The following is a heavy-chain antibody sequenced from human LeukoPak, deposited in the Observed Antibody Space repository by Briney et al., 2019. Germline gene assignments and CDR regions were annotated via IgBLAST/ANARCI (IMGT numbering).Heavy chain of an antibody. Sequence: GGSLRLSCAASGFTFSDYYMSWIRQAPGKGLEWVSYISSSGSTIYYADSVKGRFTISRDNAKNSLYLQMNSLRAEDTAVYYCAKAYYDSSGYDAFDIWGQGTMVTVSS. CDR3: AKAYYDSSGYDAFDI. CDR2: ISSSGSTI. D-gene: IGHD3-22*01. J-gene: IGHJ3*02. CDR1: GFTFSDYY. V-gene: IGHV3-11*01.